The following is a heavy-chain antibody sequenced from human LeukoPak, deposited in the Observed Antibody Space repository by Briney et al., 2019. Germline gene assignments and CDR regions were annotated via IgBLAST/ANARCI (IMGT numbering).Heavy chain of an antibody. V-gene: IGHV3-21*01. Sequence: PGGSLRLSCAASGFTFSDYSMNWVRQAPGKGLEWVSSISGSSSHIYYADSVKGRFTISRDNSKNTLYLQMNSLRAEDTAVYYCAVAVPFDYWGQGTLVTVSS. CDR1: GFTFSDYS. J-gene: IGHJ4*02. CDR3: AVAVPFDY. CDR2: ISGSSSHI. D-gene: IGHD6-19*01.